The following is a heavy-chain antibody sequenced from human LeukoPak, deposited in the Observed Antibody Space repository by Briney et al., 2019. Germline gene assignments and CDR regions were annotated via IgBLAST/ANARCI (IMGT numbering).Heavy chain of an antibody. CDR1: GFTFSSYR. Sequence: GGSLRLSCAASGFTFSSYRMNWVRQAPGKGLEWVSSISSSSSYIYYAVSVKGRFTISRDNAKNSLYLQMNSLRAEDTAVYYCARSHGGNSGWFDPWGQGTLVTVSS. V-gene: IGHV3-21*01. J-gene: IGHJ5*02. CDR2: ISSSSSYI. D-gene: IGHD4-23*01. CDR3: ARSHGGNSGWFDP.